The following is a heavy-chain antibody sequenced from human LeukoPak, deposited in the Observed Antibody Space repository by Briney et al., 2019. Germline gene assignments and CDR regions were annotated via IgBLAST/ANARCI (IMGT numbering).Heavy chain of an antibody. J-gene: IGHJ6*03. V-gene: IGHV1-2*02. CDR3: ARGLDDYGNYYYYMDV. CDR1: GYSFTGYS. D-gene: IGHD4-17*01. Sequence: ASVKVSCKAPGYSFTGYSMYWVRQAPGQGLEWMGWINPNSGDTNYAQKFQGRVTMTRDTSISTAYMDLSRLRSDDTAVYYCARGLDDYGNYYYYMDVWGKGTTVTISS. CDR2: INPNSGDT.